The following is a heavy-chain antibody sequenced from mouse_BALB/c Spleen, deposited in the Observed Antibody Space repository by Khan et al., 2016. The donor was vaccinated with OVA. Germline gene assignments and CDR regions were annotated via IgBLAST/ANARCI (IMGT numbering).Heavy chain of an antibody. Sequence: KQSAGKALKWMGWINTYTGKPTYADDFKGRFAFSLETSASTAYLQINNLKNDDTATYFCARPPYFSYTLDHWGQGTSVTVSS. D-gene: IGHD2-10*01. CDR3: ARPPYFSYTLDH. V-gene: IGHV9-3-1*01. J-gene: IGHJ4*01. CDR2: INTYTGKP.